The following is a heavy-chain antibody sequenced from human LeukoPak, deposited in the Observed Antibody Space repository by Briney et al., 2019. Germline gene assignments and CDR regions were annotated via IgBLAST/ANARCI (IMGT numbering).Heavy chain of an antibody. CDR2: IYTSGST. Sequence: SETLSLTCTVSGGSISSGSYYWSWIRQPAGKGLEWIGRIYTSGSTNYNPSLKSRVTISVDTSKNQLSLKLSSVTAADTAVYYCARSGGWSEYFDYWGQGTLVTVSS. J-gene: IGHJ4*02. D-gene: IGHD6-19*01. CDR1: GGSISSGSYY. V-gene: IGHV4-61*02. CDR3: ARSGGWSEYFDY.